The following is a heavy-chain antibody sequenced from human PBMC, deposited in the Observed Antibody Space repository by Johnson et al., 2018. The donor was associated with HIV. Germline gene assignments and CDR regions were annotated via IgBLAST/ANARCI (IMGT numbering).Heavy chain of an antibody. Sequence: VQLVESGGGLIQPGGSLRLSCAASGFTVSSYYISWVRQAPGQGLEWVSVIYSGGSTYYADSVKGRFTISRDISKHTLFLQMNSLRAEDTAVYYCARPVIAADDAFDIWGQGTMVTVSS. CDR2: IYSGGST. CDR3: ARPVIAADDAFDI. CDR1: GFTVSSYY. J-gene: IGHJ3*02. D-gene: IGHD6-13*01. V-gene: IGHV3-53*01.